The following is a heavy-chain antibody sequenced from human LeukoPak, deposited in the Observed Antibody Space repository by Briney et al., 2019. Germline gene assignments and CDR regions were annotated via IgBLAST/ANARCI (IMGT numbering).Heavy chain of an antibody. CDR1: GFTFSDYY. CDR2: ISSSSSYT. D-gene: IGHD3-16*02. J-gene: IGHJ4*02. Sequence: PGGSLRLSCAASGFTFSDYYMSWIRQAPGKGLEWVSYISSSSSYTNYADPVKGRFTISRDNAKNSLYLQMNSLRAEDTAVYYCAREEGSYRRFDYWGQGTLVTVSS. V-gene: IGHV3-11*05. CDR3: AREEGSYRRFDY.